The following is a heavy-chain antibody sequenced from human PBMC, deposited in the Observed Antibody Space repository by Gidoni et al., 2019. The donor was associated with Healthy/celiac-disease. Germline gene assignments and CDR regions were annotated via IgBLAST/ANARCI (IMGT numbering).Heavy chain of an antibody. D-gene: IGHD1-26*01. V-gene: IGHV3-33*01. CDR2: IWYDGSNK. J-gene: IGHJ3*02. CDR1: GFPFSSYG. Sequence: QVQLVESGGGVVQPGGSLRLSCAAYGFPFSSYGMPWVRQAPGNGLGWVAVIWYDGSNKYYADSVKGRFTISRDNSKNTLYLQMNSLRAEDTAVYYCAREEWSYYSAFDIWGQGTMVTVS. CDR3: AREEWSYYSAFDI.